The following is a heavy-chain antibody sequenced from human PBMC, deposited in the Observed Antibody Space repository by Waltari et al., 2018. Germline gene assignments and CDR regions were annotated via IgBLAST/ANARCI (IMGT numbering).Heavy chain of an antibody. D-gene: IGHD3-10*01. V-gene: IGHV1-2*02. CDR3: ARGSLRFGESILYYFDY. Sequence: QVQLVQSGAEVKKPGASVKVSCKASGYTFTGYYMQWVRQAPGQGLEWMGWINPNSGGTNYAQKFQGRVTMTRDTSISTAYMELSRLRSDDTAVYYCARGSLRFGESILYYFDYWGQGTLVTVSS. J-gene: IGHJ4*02. CDR2: INPNSGGT. CDR1: GYTFTGYY.